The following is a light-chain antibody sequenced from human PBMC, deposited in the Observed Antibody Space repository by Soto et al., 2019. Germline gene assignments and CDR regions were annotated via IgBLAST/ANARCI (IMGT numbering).Light chain of an antibody. Sequence: DIQMTQSPSSLSASVGDRVTITCQASQDISNYLNWYQQKPGKAPNLLIYDASDLEPGVPSRLSGSGSGTNFSFTISSLQPEDIGTYYCQQYNNVPYTFGQGTKLEIK. J-gene: IGKJ2*01. CDR3: QQYNNVPYT. V-gene: IGKV1-33*01. CDR2: DAS. CDR1: QDISNY.